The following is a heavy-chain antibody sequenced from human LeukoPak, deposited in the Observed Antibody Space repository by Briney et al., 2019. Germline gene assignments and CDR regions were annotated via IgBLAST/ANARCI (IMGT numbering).Heavy chain of an antibody. CDR1: GFTFSGSA. CDR3: TARGGSGSLSNYYYYYMDV. CDR2: IRSKANSYAT. V-gene: IGHV3-73*01. Sequence: AGGSLRLSCAASGFTFSGSAMHWVRQASGKGLEWVGRIRSKANSYATAYAASVKGRFTISRDDSKNTAYLQMNSLKTEDTAVYYCTARGGSGSLSNYYYYYMDVWGKGTTVTVSS. D-gene: IGHD3-10*01. J-gene: IGHJ6*03.